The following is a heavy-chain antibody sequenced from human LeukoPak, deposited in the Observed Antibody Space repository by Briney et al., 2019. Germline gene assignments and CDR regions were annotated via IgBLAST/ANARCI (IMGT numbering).Heavy chain of an antibody. CDR1: GGTFSSYA. J-gene: IGHJ4*02. CDR2: IIPIFGTA. CDR3: ARANYDYVWGSYRPYFDY. Sequence: SVKVSCKASGGTFSSYAISWVRQAPGQGLEWMGGIIPIFGTANYAQKFQGRVTITADESTSTAYMELSSLRSEDTAVYYCARANYDYVWGSYRPYFDYWGQGTLVTVSS. V-gene: IGHV1-69*13. D-gene: IGHD3-16*01.